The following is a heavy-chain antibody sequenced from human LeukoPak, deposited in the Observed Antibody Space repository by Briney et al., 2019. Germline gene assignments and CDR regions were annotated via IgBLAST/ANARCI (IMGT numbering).Heavy chain of an antibody. CDR3: ARDLPNFSSGWTVEYFQH. Sequence: SVKVSCKASGGTFISYAISWVRQAPGQGLEWMGGIIPIFGTANYAQKFQGRVTITTDESTSTAYIELSSLRSEDTAVYYCARDLPNFSSGWTVEYFQHWGQGTLVTVSS. CDR2: IIPIFGTA. J-gene: IGHJ1*01. V-gene: IGHV1-69*05. CDR1: GGTFISYA. D-gene: IGHD6-19*01.